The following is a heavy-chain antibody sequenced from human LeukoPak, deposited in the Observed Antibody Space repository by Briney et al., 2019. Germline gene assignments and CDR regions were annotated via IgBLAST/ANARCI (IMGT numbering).Heavy chain of an antibody. J-gene: IGHJ3*02. CDR1: GGSISDYF. CDR3: ARAGSGWDIVVVPAADSDAFDI. CDR2: VFYNGST. Sequence: PSETLSLTCTVSGGSISDYFWSWIRQPPGKGLEWVGYVFYNGSTNYNPSLKSRVTISVDTSKNQFSLKLSSVTAADTAVYYCARAGSGWDIVVVPAADSDAFDIWGQGTMVTVSS. V-gene: IGHV4-59*12. D-gene: IGHD2-2*01.